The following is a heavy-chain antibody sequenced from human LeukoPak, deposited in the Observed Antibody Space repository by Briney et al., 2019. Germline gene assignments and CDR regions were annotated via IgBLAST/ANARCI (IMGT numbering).Heavy chain of an antibody. CDR3: AKDHKSAFDY. CDR1: GFTFSSYG. J-gene: IGHJ4*02. V-gene: IGHV3-23*01. CDR2: ISGSGGST. Sequence: GGSLRLSCAASGFTFSSYGMSWVRQAPGKGLEWVSAISGSGGSTYYADSVKGRFTIFRDNSKNTLYLQMNSLRAEDTAVYYCAKDHKSAFDYWGQGTLITVSS.